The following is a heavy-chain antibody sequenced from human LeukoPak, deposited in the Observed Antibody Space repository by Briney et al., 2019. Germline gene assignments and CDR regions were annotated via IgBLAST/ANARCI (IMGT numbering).Heavy chain of an antibody. Sequence: GGSLRLSCAASGFTFSDYYMSWIRQAPGKGLEWVANIKQGGREEKYVGSVKGRFAISRDDAKSTLYLQMDSLSGDDTAVYYCARDNGGWFDSWGRGTLVIVSS. CDR2: IKQGGREE. D-gene: IGHD3-10*01. CDR1: GFTFSDYY. J-gene: IGHJ5*01. V-gene: IGHV3-7*03. CDR3: ARDNGGWFDS.